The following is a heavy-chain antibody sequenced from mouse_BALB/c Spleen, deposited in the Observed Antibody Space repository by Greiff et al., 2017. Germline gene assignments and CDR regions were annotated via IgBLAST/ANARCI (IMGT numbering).Heavy chain of an antibody. J-gene: IGHJ4*01. V-gene: IGHV5-12-1*01. D-gene: IGHD2-1*01. CDR1: GFAFRSYD. CDR3: ARLIYYMDY. CDR2: ISSGGGST. Sequence: EVQLVESGGGLVKPGGSLKLSCAASGFAFRSYDMSWVRQTPETRLEWVAYISSGGGSTYYPDTVKGRFTISRDNAKNTLYLQMSSLKSEDTAMYYCARLIYYMDYGGQGTSVTVSS.